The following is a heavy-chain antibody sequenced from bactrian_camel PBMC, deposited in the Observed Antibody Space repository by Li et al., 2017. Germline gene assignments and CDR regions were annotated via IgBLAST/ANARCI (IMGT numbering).Heavy chain of an antibody. CDR1: GFTYSRYC. Sequence: VQLVESGGGSVQTGGSLRLSCAASGFTYSRYCMGWFRQSPGKEREGVAAIGSDGATSYADSVKGRFTISQDHAANTHFLQTNDLKPEDSAIYYCAARWSDTRFRVTMKADEYRYWGQGTQVTVS. V-gene: IGHV3S42*01. D-gene: IGHD1*01. CDR3: AARWSDTRFRVTMKADEYRY. J-gene: IGHJ4*01. CDR2: IGSDGAT.